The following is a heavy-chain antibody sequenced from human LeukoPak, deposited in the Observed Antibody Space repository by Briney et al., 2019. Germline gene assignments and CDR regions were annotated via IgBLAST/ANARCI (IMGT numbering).Heavy chain of an antibody. CDR3: ARVLRGNGMDV. J-gene: IGHJ6*02. CDR2: IWDDGSNK. V-gene: IGHV3-33*01. CDR1: GFTFSSYG. D-gene: IGHD2-15*01. Sequence: PGGSLRLSCAPSGFTFSSYGMLWVRQAPGKGLEWVAVIWDDGSNKYYADSVKSRFTISRDNSKNTLYLQMNSLRAEDTAVYYCARVLRGNGMDVWGQGTTVTVSS.